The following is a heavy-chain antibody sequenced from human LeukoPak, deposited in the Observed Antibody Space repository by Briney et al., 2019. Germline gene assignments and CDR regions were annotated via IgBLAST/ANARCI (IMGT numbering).Heavy chain of an antibody. CDR3: ARGGWELRPDRYYMDV. Sequence: GASVKVSCKASGGTFSSYAISWVRQAPGQGLEWMGGIIPIFGTANYAQKLQGRVTITADESTSTDYMELSSLRSEDTAVYYCARGGWELRPDRYYMDVWGKGTTVTVSS. D-gene: IGHD1-26*01. V-gene: IGHV1-69*19. J-gene: IGHJ6*03. CDR1: GGTFSSYA. CDR2: IIPIFGTA.